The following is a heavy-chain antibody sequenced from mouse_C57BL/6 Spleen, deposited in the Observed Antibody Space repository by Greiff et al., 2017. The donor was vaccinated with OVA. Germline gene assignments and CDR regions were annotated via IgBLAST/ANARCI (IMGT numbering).Heavy chain of an antibody. CDR2: INPNNGGT. CDR3: ARDGNDVNYFDY. Sequence: EVKLQESGPELVKPGASVKMSCKASGYTFTDYNMHWVKQSHGKSLEWIGYINPNNGGTSYNQKFKGKATLTVNKSSSTAYMELRSLTSEDSAVYYCARDGNDVNYFDYWGQGTTLTVSS. D-gene: IGHD2-2*01. CDR1: GYTFTDYN. V-gene: IGHV1-22*01. J-gene: IGHJ2*01.